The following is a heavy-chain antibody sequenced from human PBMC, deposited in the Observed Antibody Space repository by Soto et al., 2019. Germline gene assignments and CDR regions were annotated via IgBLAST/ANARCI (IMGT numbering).Heavy chain of an antibody. J-gene: IGHJ6*02. CDR3: ARGGGRSLEWLTPDYYYYYGMDV. CDR1: GHTFTGYY. CDR2: INPNSGGT. Sequence: ASVKVSCKASGHTFTGYYMHWVRQAPGQGLEWMGWINPNSGGTNYAQKFQGWVTMTRDTSISTAYMELSRLRSDDTAVYYCARGGGRSLEWLTPDYYYYYGMDVWGQGTTVTVSS. D-gene: IGHD3-3*01. V-gene: IGHV1-2*04.